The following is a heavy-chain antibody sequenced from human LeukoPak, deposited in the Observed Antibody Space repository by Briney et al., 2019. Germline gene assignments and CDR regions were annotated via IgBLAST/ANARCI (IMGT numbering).Heavy chain of an antibody. D-gene: IGHD1-26*01. J-gene: IGHJ6*03. CDR2: IYYSGST. Sequence: PSETLSLTCTVSGGSISSSSYYWGWIRQPPGKGLEWIGSIYYSGSTYYNPSLKSRVTISVDTSKNQFSLKLSSVTAADTAVYYCARDRGIVGANDYYYYMDVWGKGTTVTVSS. CDR1: GGSISSSSYY. V-gene: IGHV4-39*07. CDR3: ARDRGIVGANDYYYYMDV.